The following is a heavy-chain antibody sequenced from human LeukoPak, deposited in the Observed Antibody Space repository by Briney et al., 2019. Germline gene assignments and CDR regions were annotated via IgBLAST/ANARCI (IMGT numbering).Heavy chain of an antibody. CDR1: SGSISSYH. J-gene: IGHJ2*01. CDR2: IYDTGST. V-gene: IGHV4-4*07. Sequence: SETLSLTCTVSSGSISSYHWSWIRQPAGKGLEWIGRIYDTGSTNYNPSLKSRVTMSVDTSKNQFSLKLSSVTAADTAVYYCVRGGDWYFALWGRGTPVTVSS. CDR3: VRGGDWYFAL.